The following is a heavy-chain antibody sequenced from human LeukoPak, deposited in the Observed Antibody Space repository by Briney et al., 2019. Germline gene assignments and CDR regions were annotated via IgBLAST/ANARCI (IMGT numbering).Heavy chain of an antibody. CDR3: ASSSSGWYYFDY. J-gene: IGHJ4*01. CDR2: INHSGST. V-gene: IGHV4-34*01. D-gene: IGHD6-19*01. Sequence: SETLSLTCAVYGGSFSGYYWSWIRQPPGKGLEWIGEINHSGSTNYNPSLKSRVTISVDTSKNQFSLKLSSVTAADTAVYYCASSSSGWYYFDYWGHGTLVTVSS. CDR1: GGSFSGYY.